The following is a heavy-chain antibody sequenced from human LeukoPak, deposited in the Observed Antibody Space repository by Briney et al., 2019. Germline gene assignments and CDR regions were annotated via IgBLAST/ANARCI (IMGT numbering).Heavy chain of an antibody. CDR2: IYYSGST. Sequence: SETLSLTCTVSGGSISSSSYYWGWIRQPPGKGLEWIGSIYYSGSTYYNPSLKSRVTISVDTSKNQFSLKLSSVTAADTAVYYCARLEGEDFGVVGEYYFDYWGQGTLVTVSS. CDR3: ARLEGEDFGVVGEYYFDY. J-gene: IGHJ4*02. V-gene: IGHV4-39*01. CDR1: GGSISSSSYY. D-gene: IGHD3-3*01.